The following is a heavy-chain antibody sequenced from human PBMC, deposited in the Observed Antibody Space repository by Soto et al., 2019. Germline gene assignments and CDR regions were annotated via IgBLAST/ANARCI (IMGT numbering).Heavy chain of an antibody. CDR1: GFTVTTNY. J-gene: IGHJ4*01. Sequence: LGEALKISCLASGFTVTTNYMYWVRQAPGKGVEWVSVIYSGGDIHYADYVKGRFIIPRDTSENTVYLRMNNLRAEDTAVYFCVSRIRRWVFDXWGQGTPVTVSX. V-gene: IGHV3-53*01. CDR2: IYSGGDI. CDR3: VSRIRRWVFDX. D-gene: IGHD3-16*01.